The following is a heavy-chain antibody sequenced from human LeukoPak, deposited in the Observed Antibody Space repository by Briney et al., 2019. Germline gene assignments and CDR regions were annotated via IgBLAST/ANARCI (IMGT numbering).Heavy chain of an antibody. Sequence: GGSLRLSCTASGFTFSPYTMHWFRQPPGKGLEWVSYINTGSTTIYYADSVKGRFTISRDNAKNSVYLHLNSLRAEDTAVYYCARDSSVCEFDVWGQGTLVTVSS. J-gene: IGHJ3*01. CDR3: ARDSSVCEFDV. V-gene: IGHV3-48*01. CDR1: GFTFSPYT. D-gene: IGHD6-6*01. CDR2: INTGSTTI.